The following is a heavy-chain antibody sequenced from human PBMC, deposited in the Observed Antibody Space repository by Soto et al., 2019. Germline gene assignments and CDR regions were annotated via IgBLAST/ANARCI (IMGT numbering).Heavy chain of an antibody. CDR2: ISGSGGST. Sequence: GSLRLSCAASGFTFSSYAMSWVRQAPGKGLEWVSAISGSGGSTYYADSVKGRFTISRDNSKNTLYLQMNSLRAEDTAVYYCAKGEYCSGGSCYSNYYYYGMDVWGQGTTVTVSS. D-gene: IGHD2-15*01. CDR3: AKGEYCSGGSCYSNYYYYGMDV. CDR1: GFTFSSYA. J-gene: IGHJ6*02. V-gene: IGHV3-23*01.